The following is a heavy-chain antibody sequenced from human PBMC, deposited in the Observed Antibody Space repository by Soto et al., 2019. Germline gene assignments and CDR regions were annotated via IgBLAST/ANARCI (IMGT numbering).Heavy chain of an antibody. J-gene: IGHJ5*02. D-gene: IGHD3-22*01. CDR3: ASSGIVGREVNTWFDP. V-gene: IGHV4-59*01. CDR1: AGSITTSY. Sequence: PSETLSLTCTFSAGSITTSYWSWIRQPLGKALEWIGYISYRGSTNYNPSPKSRLTISIDTSKSQISLKLTSMTTADTAVYYCASSGIVGREVNTWFDPWGQGTLVTVS. CDR2: ISYRGST.